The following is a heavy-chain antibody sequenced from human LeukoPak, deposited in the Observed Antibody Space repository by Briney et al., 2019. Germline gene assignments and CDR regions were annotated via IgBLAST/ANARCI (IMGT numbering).Heavy chain of an antibody. D-gene: IGHD6-19*01. V-gene: IGHV3-7*01. J-gene: IGHJ4*02. CDR3: ARRVGTSGWSNFDY. CDR2: IKQDGSET. Sequence: GGSLRLSCAASGFTSSSYWMSWVRQAPGKGLEWVANIKQDGSETYYVDSVKGRFTISRDNAKNSLYLQMNSLRAEDTAVYYCARRVGTSGWSNFDYWGQGTLVTVSS. CDR1: GFTSSSYW.